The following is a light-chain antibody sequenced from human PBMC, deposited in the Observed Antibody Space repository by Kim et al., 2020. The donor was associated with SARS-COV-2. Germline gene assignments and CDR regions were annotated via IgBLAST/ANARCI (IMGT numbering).Light chain of an antibody. CDR2: QDT. Sequence: SYELTQPPSVSVSPGQTASITCSGDKLEDRYVCWYQQKPGQSPVLVMYQDTKRPSEIPERFSGSNSGNTASLTISGTQAMDEADYYCQACDTTTVAFGGG. J-gene: IGLJ2*01. CDR3: QACDTTTVA. V-gene: IGLV3-1*01. CDR1: KLEDRY.